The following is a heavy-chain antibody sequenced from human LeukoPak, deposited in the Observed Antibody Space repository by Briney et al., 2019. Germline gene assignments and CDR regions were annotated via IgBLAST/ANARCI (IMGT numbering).Heavy chain of an antibody. Sequence: GGSLRLSCAASGFTVGSNTMSWVRQAPGKGLEWVSIIYSGGSTSYADPVKGRFTISRDNSKNTLYLRMNSLRTEDTAVYYCARGGSYFDISGYYFYWGQGTLVTVSS. J-gene: IGHJ4*02. CDR3: ARGGSYFDISGYYFY. CDR2: IYSGGST. CDR1: GFTVGSNT. V-gene: IGHV3-66*01. D-gene: IGHD3-22*01.